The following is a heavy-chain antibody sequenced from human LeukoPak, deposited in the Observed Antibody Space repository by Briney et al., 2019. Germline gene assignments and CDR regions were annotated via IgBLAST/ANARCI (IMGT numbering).Heavy chain of an antibody. Sequence: GGSLTVSLTDLGKICNNEALHKLRQAPGKGLEWVAVISYDGSNKYYADSVKGRFTISRDNSKNTLYLQMNSLRAEVTDVYYGARYGNRYGMDVWGQGTTVTVSS. CDR3: ARYGNRYGMDV. CDR2: ISYDGSNK. CDR1: GKICNNEA. V-gene: IGHV3-30-3*01. J-gene: IGHJ6*02. D-gene: IGHD1-14*01.